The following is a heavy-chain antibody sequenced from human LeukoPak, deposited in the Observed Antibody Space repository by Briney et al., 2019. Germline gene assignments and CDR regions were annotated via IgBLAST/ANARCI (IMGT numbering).Heavy chain of an antibody. D-gene: IGHD6-6*01. J-gene: IGHJ6*02. Sequence: GGSLRLSCEASGFTFSSYWMTWVRQAPGKGLEWVAVISYDGSNKYFGDSVKGRFTISRDNSKNTLYLQMNSLRAEDTAVYYCAKARPAIAARVGYYYYGMDVWGQGTTVTVSS. CDR1: GFTFSSYW. CDR2: ISYDGSNK. CDR3: AKARPAIAARVGYYYYGMDV. V-gene: IGHV3-30*18.